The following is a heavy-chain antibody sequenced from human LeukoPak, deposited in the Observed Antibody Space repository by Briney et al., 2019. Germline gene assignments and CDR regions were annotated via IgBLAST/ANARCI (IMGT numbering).Heavy chain of an antibody. J-gene: IGHJ4*02. Sequence: SETLSLTCTVSGGSISSYFWSWIRQPPGKGLEWIGHIYYSGRNNYSPSLKRRVTISVDTSKNQFSLILSSVTAADTAVYYCARDRGSSGWYGEGYFDYWGQGILVTVSP. CDR1: GGSISSYF. CDR2: IYYSGRN. V-gene: IGHV4-59*01. CDR3: ARDRGSSGWYGEGYFDY. D-gene: IGHD6-19*01.